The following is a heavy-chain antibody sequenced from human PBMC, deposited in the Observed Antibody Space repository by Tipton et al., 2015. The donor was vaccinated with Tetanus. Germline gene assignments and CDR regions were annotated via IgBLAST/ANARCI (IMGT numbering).Heavy chain of an antibody. CDR2: IKNKADGGTT. J-gene: IGHJ2*01. Sequence: SLRLSCTTSGLFFKNAWMNWVRQAPGKGLEWVGRIKNKADGGTTDYSARVKDRFSISRDDSKDTLLLQMNSPKTGDTAVYYCTPSGIGGFGFRVYHWGRGTLVVVPS. CDR1: GLFFKNAW. D-gene: IGHD3-16*01. CDR3: TPSGIGGFGFRVYH. V-gene: IGHV3-15*07.